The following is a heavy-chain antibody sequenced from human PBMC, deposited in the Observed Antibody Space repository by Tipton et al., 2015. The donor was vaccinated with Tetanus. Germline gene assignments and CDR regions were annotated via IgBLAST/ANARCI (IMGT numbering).Heavy chain of an antibody. CDR1: GFTVSNNY. CDR2: IYSGGST. D-gene: IGHD3-22*01. V-gene: IGHV3-53*01. J-gene: IGHJ3*02. Sequence: SLRLSCAASGFTVSNNYMYWVRRAPGKGLEWVSVIYSGGSTYYADSVKGRFTISRDNSKNTLYLQMNSLRAEDTAVYYCARDCRREVWYDSSNAFDIWGQGTMVTVSS. CDR3: ARDCRREVWYDSSNAFDI.